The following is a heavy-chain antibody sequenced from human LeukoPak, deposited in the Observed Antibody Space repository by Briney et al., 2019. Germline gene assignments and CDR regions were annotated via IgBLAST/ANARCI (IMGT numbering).Heavy chain of an antibody. V-gene: IGHV3-48*04. J-gene: IGHJ4*02. CDR1: GFMFSTYS. Sequence: GGSLRLSCAASGFMFSTYSMNWVRQAPGRGLEWVSYISSRGGGTTHYADSVKGRFTISRDNAKNSLYLQMNSLRAEDTAVYYCARDQESSSSFDYWGQGTLVTVSS. CDR2: ISSRGGGTT. CDR3: ARDQESSSSFDY. D-gene: IGHD6-6*01.